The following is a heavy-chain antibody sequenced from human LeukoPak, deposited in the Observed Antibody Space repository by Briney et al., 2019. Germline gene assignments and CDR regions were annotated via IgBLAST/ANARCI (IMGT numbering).Heavy chain of an antibody. CDR2: IYYSGST. CDR3: ARLPVAAAGRGYYYYYGMDV. D-gene: IGHD6-13*01. Sequence: SETLSLTCTVSGVSISSYYWSWLRQPPGKGLEWIGYIYYSGSTNYNPSLKSRVTISVDTSKNQFSLKLSSVTAADTAVYYCARLPVAAAGRGYYYYYGMDVWGQGTTVTVSS. CDR1: GVSISSYY. J-gene: IGHJ6*02. V-gene: IGHV4-59*08.